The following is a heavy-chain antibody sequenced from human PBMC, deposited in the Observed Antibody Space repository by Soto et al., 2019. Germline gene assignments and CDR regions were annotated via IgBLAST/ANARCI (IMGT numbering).Heavy chain of an antibody. D-gene: IGHD2-2*01. CDR3: ARESPYCSSTSCYVAFDP. CDR2: IYHSGST. V-gene: IGHV4-30-2*01. J-gene: IGHJ5*02. Sequence: PSETLSLTCAVSGGSISSGGYSWSWIRQPPGKGLEWIGYIYHSGSTYYNPSLKSRVTISVDRSKNQFSLKLSSVTAADTAVYYCARESPYCSSTSCYVAFDPWGQGTLVTVSS. CDR1: GGSISSGGYS.